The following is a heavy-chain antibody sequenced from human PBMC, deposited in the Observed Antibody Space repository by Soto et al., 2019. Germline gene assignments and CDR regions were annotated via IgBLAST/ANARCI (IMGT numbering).Heavy chain of an antibody. J-gene: IGHJ5*02. CDR3: AKDMARLALPFNWVDP. CDR2: ISGSGGSA. Sequence: EVQLLESGGGLVQPGGSLRLSCAASGFTFTSYAMSWVRQAPGRGLEWVSSISGSGGSAYYADSVKGRFTVSRDNSKDTLYLEMKSLRAEDTAVYYCAKDMARLALPFNWVDPWGQGTLVTVSS. CDR1: GFTFTSYA. D-gene: IGHD3-9*01. V-gene: IGHV3-23*01.